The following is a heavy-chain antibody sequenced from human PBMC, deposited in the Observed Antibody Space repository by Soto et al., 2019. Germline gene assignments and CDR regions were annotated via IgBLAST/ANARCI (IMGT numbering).Heavy chain of an antibody. J-gene: IGHJ3*02. CDR3: ARKYSSSWDDAFDI. CDR1: GYSFTSYW. CDR2: VYPGDSDT. V-gene: IGHV5-51*01. D-gene: IGHD6-13*01. Sequence: GESLKISCKGSGYSFTSYWIGWVRQMPGKGLEWMGIVYPGDSDTRYSPSFQGQVTISADKSISTTYLQWSSLKASDTAIYYCARKYSSSWDDAFDIWGQGTMVTVSS.